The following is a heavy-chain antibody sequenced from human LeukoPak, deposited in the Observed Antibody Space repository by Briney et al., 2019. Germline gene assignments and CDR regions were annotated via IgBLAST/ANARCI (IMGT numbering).Heavy chain of an antibody. CDR1: SGSLSSSY. V-gene: IGHV4-59*08. J-gene: IGHJ3*01. CDR2: SYYTGNT. Sequence: SETLSLTCTVSSGSLSSSYWSWIRQPPGGGLEWIGYSYYTGNTNYSPALKSRVTISFATSKNQFSLNLRSVTATDTAVYYCARRVYNRGLYDLGAFDLWGQGTMVTVSS. CDR3: ARRVYNRGLYDLGAFDL. D-gene: IGHD2-8*01.